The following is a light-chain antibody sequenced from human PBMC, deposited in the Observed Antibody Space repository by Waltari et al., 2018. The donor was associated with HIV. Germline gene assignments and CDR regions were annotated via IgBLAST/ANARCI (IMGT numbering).Light chain of an antibody. Sequence: QSALTQPASVSGSPGQSITISCTGTSSDVGGYNYVSWYQQHPGKAPKLMIYDVSNRPPAVSNRFSGSKAGNTASLTISGLQAEDEADYYCSSYTSSSTLAWVFGGGTKLTVL. CDR1: SSDVGGYNY. CDR3: SSYTSSSTLAWV. CDR2: DVS. V-gene: IGLV2-14*01. J-gene: IGLJ3*02.